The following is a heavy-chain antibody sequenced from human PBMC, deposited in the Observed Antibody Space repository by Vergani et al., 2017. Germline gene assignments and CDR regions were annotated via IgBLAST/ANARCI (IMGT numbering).Heavy chain of an antibody. V-gene: IGHV4-61*02. Sequence: QVQLQESGPRLVRPSQTLSLTCTVSGGSINTGAYYWSWIRQPAGKGLEWIGRVYTSGMTNYNPSLKSRVTILVDRSKSQLSLKLTSVTAGDTAVYFCARELSYYYGSGSDDYNPYYYEGMGVRGPGATVTVSS. D-gene: IGHD3-10*01. CDR3: ARELSYYYGSGSDDYNPYYYEGMGV. CDR2: VYTSGMT. CDR1: GGSINTGAYY. J-gene: IGHJ6*02.